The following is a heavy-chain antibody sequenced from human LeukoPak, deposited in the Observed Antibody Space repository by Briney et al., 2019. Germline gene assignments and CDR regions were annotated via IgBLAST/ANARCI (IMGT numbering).Heavy chain of an antibody. V-gene: IGHV4-4*07. CDR2: IYTSGSH. J-gene: IGHJ4*02. CDR1: GGSISSYY. D-gene: IGHD5-18*01. Sequence: SETLSLTCTVSGGSISSYYWSWIRQPAGKGLEWIGRIYTSGSHNYNPSLKSRVTMSVDTSQNQFSLKLSYVTAADTAVYYCARDLNNGYGYYFDYWGQGTLVTVSS. CDR3: ARDLNNGYGYYFDY.